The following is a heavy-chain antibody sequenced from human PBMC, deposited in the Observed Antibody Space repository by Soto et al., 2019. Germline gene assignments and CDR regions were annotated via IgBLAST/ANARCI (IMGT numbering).Heavy chain of an antibody. J-gene: IGHJ4*02. Sequence: PSETLCLTCTVSGGSISSYYWSWIRQPPGKGLEWIGYIYYSGSTNYNPSLKSRVTVSVDTSKNQFSLKLSSVTAADTAVYYCARDANCSGGSCLDYWGQGTLVTVSS. V-gene: IGHV4-59*01. D-gene: IGHD2-15*01. CDR2: IYYSGST. CDR1: GGSISSYY. CDR3: ARDANCSGGSCLDY.